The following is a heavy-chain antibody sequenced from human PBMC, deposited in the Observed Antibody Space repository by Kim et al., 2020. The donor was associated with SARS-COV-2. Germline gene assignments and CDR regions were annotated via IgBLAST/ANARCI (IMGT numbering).Heavy chain of an antibody. V-gene: IGHV3-23*01. D-gene: IGHD3-22*01. Sequence: GSLRLSCAASGFTFSSYAMSWVRQAPGKGLEWVSAISGSGGSTYYADSVKGRFTISRDNSKNTLYLQMNSLRAEDTAVYYCASNYYDSSGYYPWYYYGMDVWGQGTTVTVSS. J-gene: IGHJ6*02. CDR1: GFTFSSYA. CDR2: ISGSGGST. CDR3: ASNYYDSSGYYPWYYYGMDV.